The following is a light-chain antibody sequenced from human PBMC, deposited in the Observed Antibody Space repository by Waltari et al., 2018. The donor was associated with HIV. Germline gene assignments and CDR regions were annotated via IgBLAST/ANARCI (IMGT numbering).Light chain of an antibody. CDR3: CSYAGSSTWV. CDR2: EGS. CDR1: SSDVGSYNL. Sequence: QSALTQPASVSGSPGPSITISCTGTSSDVGSYNLVSWYQQHPGKAPKLMIYEGSKWPSGVSNRFSGSKSGNTASLTISGLQAEDEADYYCCSYAGSSTWVFGGGTKLTVL. V-gene: IGLV2-23*01. J-gene: IGLJ3*02.